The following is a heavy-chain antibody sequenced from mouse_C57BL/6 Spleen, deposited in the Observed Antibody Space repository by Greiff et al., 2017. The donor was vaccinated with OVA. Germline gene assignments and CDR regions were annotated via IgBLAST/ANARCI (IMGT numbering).Heavy chain of an antibody. D-gene: IGHD2-5*01. CDR2: IDPSDSYT. CDR1: GYTFTSYW. Sequence: LVRPGTSVKLSCKASGYTFTSYWMHWVKQRPGQGLEWIGVIDPSDSYTNYNQKFKGKATLTVDTSSSTAYMQLSSLTSEDSAVYYCARRGNSNYDFDYWGQGTTLTVSS. V-gene: IGHV1-59*01. CDR3: ARRGNSNYDFDY. J-gene: IGHJ2*01.